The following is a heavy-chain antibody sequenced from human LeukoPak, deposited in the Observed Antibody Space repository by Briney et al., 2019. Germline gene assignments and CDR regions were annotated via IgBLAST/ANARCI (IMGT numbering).Heavy chain of an antibody. V-gene: IGHV3-21*05. Sequence: GGSLRLSCAASGFTFSTYSMNWVRQAPGKGLEWVSYISSSSSYTNYADSVKGRFTISRDNAKKSLYLQMNSLRTEDTAVYYCARDRVYCSSTSCQDAFDIWGQGTMVTVSS. D-gene: IGHD2-2*01. J-gene: IGHJ3*02. CDR3: ARDRVYCSSTSCQDAFDI. CDR1: GFTFSTYS. CDR2: ISSSSSYT.